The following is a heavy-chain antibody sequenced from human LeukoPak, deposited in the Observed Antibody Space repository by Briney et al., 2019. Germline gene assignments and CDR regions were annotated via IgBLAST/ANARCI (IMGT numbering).Heavy chain of an antibody. Sequence: GGSLRLSCTTSGFTFSSYALSWVRQAPGKGLEWVSGISWNSGSIGYADSVKGRFTISRDNAKNSLYLQMNSLRAEDTAAYYCAKSDKRWLHVTDYWGQGTLITVSS. V-gene: IGHV3-9*01. CDR1: GFTFSSYA. D-gene: IGHD5-24*01. J-gene: IGHJ4*02. CDR3: AKSDKRWLHVTDY. CDR2: ISWNSGSI.